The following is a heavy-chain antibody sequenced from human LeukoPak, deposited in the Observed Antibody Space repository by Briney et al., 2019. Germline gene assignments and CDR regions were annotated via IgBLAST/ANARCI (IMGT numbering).Heavy chain of an antibody. Sequence: GGSLRLSCAASGFTFSNAWMSWVRQAPGKGLEWVGRIKRKTDGGTTDYAAPVKGRFTISRDDSKNTLYLQMNSLKTEDTAVYYSTTDRYCSSTSCRRSNYWGQGTLVTVSS. V-gene: IGHV3-15*01. CDR3: TTDRYCSSTSCRRSNY. J-gene: IGHJ4*02. CDR2: IKRKTDGGTT. D-gene: IGHD2-2*01. CDR1: GFTFSNAW.